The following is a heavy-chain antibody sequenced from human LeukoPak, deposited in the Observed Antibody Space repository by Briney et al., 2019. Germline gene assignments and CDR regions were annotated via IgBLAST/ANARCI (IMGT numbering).Heavy chain of an antibody. D-gene: IGHD5-18*01. J-gene: IGHJ4*02. CDR2: ISYDGSNK. Sequence: GRSLRLSCAASGFTFSSYAMHWVRQAPGKGLEWVAVISYDGSNKYYADSVKGRFTISRDNSKNTLYLQMNSLRAEDTAVYYCAREEYSYGSYYFDYWGQGTLVTVSS. CDR3: AREEYSYGSYYFDY. CDR1: GFTFSSYA. V-gene: IGHV3-30-3*01.